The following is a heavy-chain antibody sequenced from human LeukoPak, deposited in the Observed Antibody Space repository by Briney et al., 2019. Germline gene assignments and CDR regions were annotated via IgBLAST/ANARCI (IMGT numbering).Heavy chain of an antibody. J-gene: IGHJ5*02. CDR1: GFTVSSNY. Sequence: GGSLRLSCAASGFTVSSNYISWVRQAPGKGLEWVSVIYSGGSTYYADSVKGRFTISRDNSKNTLYLQMNSLRAEDTAVYYCARTLYSSSWYDAGWFDPWGQGTLVTVSS. CDR2: IYSGGST. D-gene: IGHD6-13*01. CDR3: ARTLYSSSWYDAGWFDP. V-gene: IGHV3-53*01.